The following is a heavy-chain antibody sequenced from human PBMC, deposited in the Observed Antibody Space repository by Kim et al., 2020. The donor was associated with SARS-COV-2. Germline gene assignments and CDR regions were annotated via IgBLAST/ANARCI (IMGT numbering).Heavy chain of an antibody. CDR3: ARVGSGSYYKGPLGY. D-gene: IGHD3-10*01. J-gene: IGHJ4*02. CDR2: ISAYNGNT. CDR1: GYTFTSYG. V-gene: IGHV1-18*04. Sequence: ASVKVSCKASGYTFTSYGISWVRQAPGQGLEWMGWISAYNGNTNYAQKLQGRVTMTTDTSTSTAYMELRSLRSDDTAVYYCARVGSGSYYKGPLGYWGQGTLVTVSS.